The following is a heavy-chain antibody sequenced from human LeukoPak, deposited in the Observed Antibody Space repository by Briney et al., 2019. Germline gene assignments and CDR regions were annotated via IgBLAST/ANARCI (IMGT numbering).Heavy chain of an antibody. Sequence: SETLSLTCTVSGGSISGTYYWSWIRQPPGKGLEWIGYIYYTGTTDSNPSLKSRVTIPLDTSKNQFSLNLSSVTAADTAVYYCARRWVYDKRAFDAWGQGTMVTVSS. CDR1: GGSISGTYY. D-gene: IGHD3-16*01. CDR3: ARRWVYDKRAFDA. J-gene: IGHJ3*01. CDR2: IYYTGTT. V-gene: IGHV4-59*08.